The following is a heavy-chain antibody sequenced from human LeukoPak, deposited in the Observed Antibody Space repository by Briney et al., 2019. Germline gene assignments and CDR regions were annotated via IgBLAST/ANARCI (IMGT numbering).Heavy chain of an antibody. CDR1: GGSISSYY. Sequence: PSETLSLTYTVSGGSISSYYWSWIRQPPGKGLEWIGYIYYSGSTNYNPSLKSRVTISVDTSKNQFSLKLSSVTAADTAVYYCARGGYSMAARWFDPWGQGTLVTVSS. V-gene: IGHV4-59*01. CDR2: IYYSGST. CDR3: ARGGYSMAARWFDP. D-gene: IGHD4-11*01. J-gene: IGHJ5*02.